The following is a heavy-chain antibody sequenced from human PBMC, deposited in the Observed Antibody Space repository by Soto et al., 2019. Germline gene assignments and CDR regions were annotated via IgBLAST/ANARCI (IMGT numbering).Heavy chain of an antibody. J-gene: IGHJ4*02. CDR1: GGSISSSSYY. D-gene: IGHD6-6*01. Sequence: QLQLQESGPGLVKPSETLSLTCTVSGGSISSSSYYWGXXRQPPGKGLERIGSIYYSGSTYYNPSLXSXXXXXXXXXXXXXXXXXXXXXXXXXXXXXXXXXXSHVLDYWGQGTLVTVSS. CDR2: IYYSGST. V-gene: IGHV4-39*01. CDR3: XXXXSHVLDY.